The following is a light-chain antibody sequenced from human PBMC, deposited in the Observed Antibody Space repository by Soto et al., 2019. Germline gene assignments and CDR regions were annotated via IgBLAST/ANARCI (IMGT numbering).Light chain of an antibody. J-gene: IGLJ2*01. CDR3: CSFAGTYAI. Sequence: QSALTQPRSVSGSPGQSVTISCTGTNSDVGGYNFVSWYQQHPGKAPRLMIYDVTKRPSGVPDHFSGSKSGNTASLTISGLQADDEADYYCCSFAGTYAIFGGGTQLTVL. CDR2: DVT. V-gene: IGLV2-11*01. CDR1: NSDVGGYNF.